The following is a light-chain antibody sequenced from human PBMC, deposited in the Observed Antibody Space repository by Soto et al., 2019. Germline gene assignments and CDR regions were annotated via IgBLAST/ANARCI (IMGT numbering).Light chain of an antibody. Sequence: DIQMTQSPSTLSASVGDRVTISCRASESISSWLAWYQQKPGKAPKVLIYDASSLKSGVPSRFSGSGSGTEFTLTISSLQPDDLATYYCQQYNRYSRTFGQGTKVDIE. CDR3: QQYNRYSRT. J-gene: IGKJ1*01. CDR2: DAS. V-gene: IGKV1-5*01. CDR1: ESISSW.